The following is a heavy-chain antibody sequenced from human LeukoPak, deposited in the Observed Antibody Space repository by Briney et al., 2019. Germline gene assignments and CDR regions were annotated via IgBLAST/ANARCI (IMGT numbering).Heavy chain of an antibody. Sequence: GGSLRLSCAASGFTVSSNYMSWVRQAPGKGLEWASAISGSGGSTYYADSVKGRFTISRDNSKNTLYLQMNSLRAEDTAVYYCAKDLGYGDYVVYDYWGQGTLVTVSS. CDR3: AKDLGYGDYVVYDY. CDR2: ISGSGGST. J-gene: IGHJ4*02. V-gene: IGHV3-23*01. D-gene: IGHD4-17*01. CDR1: GFTVSSNY.